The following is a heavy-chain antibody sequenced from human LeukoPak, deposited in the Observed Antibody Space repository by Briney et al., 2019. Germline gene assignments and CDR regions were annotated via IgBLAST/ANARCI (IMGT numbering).Heavy chain of an antibody. Sequence: PSGTLSLTCTVSGGSVSSGSYYWSWIRQPPGKGLEWIGYIYYSGSTNYNPSLKSRVNISVDPPKNQFSLELSSVTAAVTAVYYCARVTGMVGPAAEFDYWGQGTLVTVSS. D-gene: IGHD2-2*01. CDR3: ARVTGMVGPAAEFDY. V-gene: IGHV4-61*01. CDR1: GGSVSSGSYY. CDR2: IYYSGST. J-gene: IGHJ4*02.